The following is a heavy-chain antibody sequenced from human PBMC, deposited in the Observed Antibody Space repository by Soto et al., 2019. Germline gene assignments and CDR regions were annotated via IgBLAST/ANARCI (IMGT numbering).Heavy chain of an antibody. Sequence: GGSLRLSCAASGFTFSSYAMGWVRQGPGKGLEWVAVVSIGGSTHYADSVRGRFTISRDNSKNTLSLQMNSLTAEDTAVYFCAKRSGAGGHFDYWGQGALVTVCS. V-gene: IGHV3-23*01. CDR3: AKRSGAGGHFDY. D-gene: IGHD2-15*01. CDR1: GFTFSSYA. J-gene: IGHJ4*02. CDR2: VSIGGST.